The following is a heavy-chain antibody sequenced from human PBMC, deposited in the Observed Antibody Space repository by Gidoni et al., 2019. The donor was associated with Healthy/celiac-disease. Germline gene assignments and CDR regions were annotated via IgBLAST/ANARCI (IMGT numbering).Heavy chain of an antibody. J-gene: IGHJ6*02. Sequence: EVQLVESGGGLVKPGGSLRLSCAASGFTFSSYSMNWVRQAPGKGLEWVSSISSSSSYIYDADSVKGRFTISRDNAKNSLYLQMNSLRAEDTAVYYCARDLTIFGVVWGGNYYYYYDMDVWGQGTTVTVSS. V-gene: IGHV3-21*01. CDR1: GFTFSSYS. D-gene: IGHD3-3*01. CDR2: ISSSSSYI. CDR3: ARDLTIFGVVWGGNYYYYYDMDV.